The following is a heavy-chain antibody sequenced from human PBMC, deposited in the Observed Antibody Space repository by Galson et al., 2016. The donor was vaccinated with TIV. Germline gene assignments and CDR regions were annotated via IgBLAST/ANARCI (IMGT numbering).Heavy chain of an antibody. CDR3: ARGGGDGQKALTHFDH. D-gene: IGHD5-24*01. CDR1: GDSVSSKSAA. V-gene: IGHV6-1*01. J-gene: IGHJ4*02. Sequence: CAISGDSVSSKSAAWNWIRQSPSRGLEWLGRTYSRSRWYNEYAVSVRSRISINPDTSKNQFSLQLNPVTPEDTAIYYCARGGGDGQKALTHFDHWGQGTLVTVSS. CDR2: TYSRSRWYN.